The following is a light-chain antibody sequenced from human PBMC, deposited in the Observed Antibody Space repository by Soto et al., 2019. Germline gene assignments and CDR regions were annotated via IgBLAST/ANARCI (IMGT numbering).Light chain of an antibody. CDR3: LQHSTYPST. J-gene: IGKJ1*01. Sequence: DIQMTQFPSSLSASVGDSVTITCRASQGIRNDLGWYQQKPGKAPKRLIYAASSLQSGVPSRFSGSGSGTEFTLAISSMQHEDSATFYCLQHSTYPSTFVQGTKVEIK. V-gene: IGKV1-17*01. CDR1: QGIRND. CDR2: AAS.